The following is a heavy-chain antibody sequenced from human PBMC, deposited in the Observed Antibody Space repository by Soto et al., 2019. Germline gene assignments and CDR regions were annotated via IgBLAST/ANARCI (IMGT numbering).Heavy chain of an antibody. J-gene: IGHJ4*02. CDR2: IYYSGST. Sequence: SETLSLTCTVSGASISSYYWSWIRQPPGKGLEWIGYIYYSGSTNYNPSLKSRVTISVDTSKNQFSLKVSSVTATDTAVYYCARSIWNSYHLDYWGQGTLVTVSS. CDR1: GASISSYY. CDR3: ARSIWNSYHLDY. D-gene: IGHD1-7*01. V-gene: IGHV4-59*01.